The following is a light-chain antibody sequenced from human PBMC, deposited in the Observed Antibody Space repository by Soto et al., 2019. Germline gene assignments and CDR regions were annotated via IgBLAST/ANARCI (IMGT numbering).Light chain of an antibody. Sequence: EIVLTQSPATLSLSPGERATLSCRASQSVSSYFAWYQHKPGQAPRLLIYDASNRATGIPARFSGSGSGTDFTLTISRLEPEDFAVYYCLHRYNWPLTFGGGTKVEIK. V-gene: IGKV3-11*01. CDR1: QSVSSY. CDR2: DAS. CDR3: LHRYNWPLT. J-gene: IGKJ4*01.